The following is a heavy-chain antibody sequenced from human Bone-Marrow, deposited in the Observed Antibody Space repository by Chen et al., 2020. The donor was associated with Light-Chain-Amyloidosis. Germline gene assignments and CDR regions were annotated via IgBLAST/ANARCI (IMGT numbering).Heavy chain of an antibody. D-gene: IGHD3-16*01. J-gene: IGHJ4*02. CDR3: VTEPKFNYGSFDN. CDR1: GSEFSFEDAW. CDR2: IKKKRDGGTI. V-gene: IGHV3-15*01. Sequence: VTLVESGGGLVKPGGSLRLSCAASGSEFSFEDAWMSWVRQAPGKGPEWIGRIKKKRDGGTIVYAAPVEGRFIISRDDPKNTLFLQMNSLKTEDTAMYYCVTEPKFNYGSFDNWGQGTLVTVSS.